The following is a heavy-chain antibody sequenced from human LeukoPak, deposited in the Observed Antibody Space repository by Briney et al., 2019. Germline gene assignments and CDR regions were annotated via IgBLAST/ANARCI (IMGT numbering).Heavy chain of an antibody. J-gene: IGHJ4*02. CDR1: GFTFSSYA. V-gene: IGHV3-23*01. CDR2: IGGSGGST. D-gene: IGHD2-21*01. Sequence: GGSLRLSCAASGFTFSSYAMSWVRQAPGKGLEWVSAIGGSGGSTSYAHSSKGRFTISSDNSKNTLYLQMNSLRAEDTAVYYCAKRDWLYWGQGTLVTVSS. CDR3: AKRDWLY.